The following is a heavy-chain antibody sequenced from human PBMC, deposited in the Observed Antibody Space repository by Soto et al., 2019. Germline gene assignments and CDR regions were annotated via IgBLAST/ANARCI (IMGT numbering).Heavy chain of an antibody. J-gene: IGHJ4*02. CDR2: ISYGGST. V-gene: IGHV4-31*03. Sequence: QVQLQESGPGLVKPSQTLSLTCTVSGGSINSGGYCWSWIRQHPGKGLDWIGCISYGGSTSYNPSLKGRVTTSVDTSENQFSLKLTSVTAAVTAVYYCSRGILVWGQGALITVSS. D-gene: IGHD5-18*01. CDR1: GGSINSGGYC. CDR3: SRGILV.